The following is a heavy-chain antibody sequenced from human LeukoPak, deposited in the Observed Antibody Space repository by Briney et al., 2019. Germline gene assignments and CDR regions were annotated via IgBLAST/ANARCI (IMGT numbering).Heavy chain of an antibody. CDR1: GGSISTFY. CDR2: ISYTGST. CDR3: ATMVQGVHTYFGS. J-gene: IGHJ4*02. V-gene: IGHV4-59*01. D-gene: IGHD3-10*01. Sequence: SETLSLTCTVSGGSISTFYWSWIRQPPGKELEFIGYISYTGSTNYNHSLRSRVTISFDTSKNHFSLKLNSVTAADTAVYYCATMVQGVHTYFGSWGQGNLVAVSS.